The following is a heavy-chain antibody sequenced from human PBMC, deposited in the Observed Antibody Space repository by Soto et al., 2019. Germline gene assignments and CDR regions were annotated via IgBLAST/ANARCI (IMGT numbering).Heavy chain of an antibody. V-gene: IGHV3-23*01. CDR2: ISGSGGST. CDR3: AKDPTYYYDSSGYTPFDY. Sequence: GGSLRLSCAASGFTFSSYAMSWVRQAPGKGLEWVSAISGSGGSTYYADSVKGRFTISRDNSKNTLYLQMNSLRAEDTAVYYCAKDPTYYYDSSGYTPFDYWGQGTQVTVSS. CDR1: GFTFSSYA. J-gene: IGHJ4*02. D-gene: IGHD3-22*01.